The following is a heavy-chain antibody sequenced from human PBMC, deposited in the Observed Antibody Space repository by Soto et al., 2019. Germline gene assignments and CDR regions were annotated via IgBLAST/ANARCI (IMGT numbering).Heavy chain of an antibody. CDR3: AKADSNYACSFYYYYMDV. V-gene: IGHV1-18*01. J-gene: IGHJ6*03. CDR2: ISGYKTNT. D-gene: IGHD4-4*01. Sequence: QVQLVQSGTAVKKPGASVKGSCKASGYTFRSYGIRWVRQAPGQGLESMGWISGYKTNTHYAQKVQGKVTMTIDASTSKAYLEMRSLRSDDPDIYYCAKADSNYACSFYYYYMDVWGKGTTVTVSS. CDR1: GYTFRSYG.